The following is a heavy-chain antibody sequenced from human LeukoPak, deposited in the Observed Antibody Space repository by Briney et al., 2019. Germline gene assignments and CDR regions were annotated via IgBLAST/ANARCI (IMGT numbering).Heavy chain of an antibody. CDR2: IWYDGSIK. V-gene: IGHV3-33*06. J-gene: IGHJ4*02. CDR3: AKSRGYYYEKSGPADY. Sequence: PGGSLRLSCAASGFSFSSYGMHWVRQAPGKGREWVAVIWYDGSIKYYGDSVKGRFTISSDNSKNTLYLQMNSLSAEDTAVYYCAKSRGYYYEKSGPADYWGQGTLVTVSS. CDR1: GFSFSSYG. D-gene: IGHD3-22*01.